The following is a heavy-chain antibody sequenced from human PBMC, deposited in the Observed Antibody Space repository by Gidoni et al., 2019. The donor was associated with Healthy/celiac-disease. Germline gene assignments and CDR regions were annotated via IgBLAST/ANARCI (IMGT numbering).Heavy chain of an antibody. CDR2: IWYDGSNK. Sequence: QVQLVESGGGVVQPGRSLILSCAASGLPFSNYGMHWVRQAPGKGLEWVAVIWYDGSNKYYADSVKGRFTISRDNSKNTLYLQMNSLRAEDTAVYYCARDPFHDYGEPYYFDYWGQGTLVTVSS. CDR1: GLPFSNYG. CDR3: ARDPFHDYGEPYYFDY. D-gene: IGHD4-17*01. J-gene: IGHJ4*02. V-gene: IGHV3-33*01.